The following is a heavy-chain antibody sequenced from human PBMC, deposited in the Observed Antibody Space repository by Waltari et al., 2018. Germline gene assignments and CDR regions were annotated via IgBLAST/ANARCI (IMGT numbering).Heavy chain of an antibody. CDR3: ARLSGGYSRPFDY. V-gene: IGHV3-23*01. D-gene: IGHD1-26*01. J-gene: IGHJ4*02. CDR1: GFTFSDYA. Sequence: EVQLLESGGGLVQPGGSLRLSCAASGFTFSDYAMPWVRQAPGKGLEWVSSISTGGGSSHYADSLKGRFTISRDNSKNTLYLQMNSLRAEDTAVYYCARLSGGYSRPFDYWGQGTLVTVSS. CDR2: ISTGGGSS.